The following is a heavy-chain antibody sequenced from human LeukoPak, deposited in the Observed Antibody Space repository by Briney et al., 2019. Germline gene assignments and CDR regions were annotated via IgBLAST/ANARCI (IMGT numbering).Heavy chain of an antibody. CDR2: INHSGST. CDR1: GGSFSGYY. V-gene: IGHV4-34*01. D-gene: IGHD6-6*01. J-gene: IGHJ4*02. Sequence: SETLSLTCAVYGGSFSGYYWSWIRQPPGKGLEWIGEINHSGSTNYKPSLKSRVTISVDTSKNHFSLKLRSVTAAATAVYYCARGGSRIAARPVDYWGQGTLVTVSS. CDR3: ARGGSRIAARPVDY.